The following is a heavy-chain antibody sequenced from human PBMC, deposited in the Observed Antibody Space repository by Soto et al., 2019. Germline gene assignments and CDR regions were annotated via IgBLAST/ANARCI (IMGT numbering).Heavy chain of an antibody. Sequence: GKGLEWMGWISAYNGNTNYAQKLQGRVTMTTDTSTSTAYMELRSLRSDDTAVYYCSRDEQLVEMATIRPAFAFWGQGTTVTGSP. CDR2: ISAYNGNT. J-gene: IGHJ3*01. V-gene: IGHV1-18*01. CDR3: SRDEQLVEMATIRPAFAF. D-gene: IGHD5-12*01.